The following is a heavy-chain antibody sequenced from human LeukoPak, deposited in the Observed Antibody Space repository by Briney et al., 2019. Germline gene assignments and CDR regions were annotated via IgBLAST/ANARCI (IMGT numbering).Heavy chain of an antibody. CDR2: IYYSGST. CDR3: ARGRPNYDFWSGYYSY. CDR1: GGSISSGGYY. Sequence: SQTLSLTCTVSGGSISSGGYYWSWIRQHPGKGLEWIGYIYYSGSTYYNPSLKSRVTISVDTSKNQFSLKLSSVTAADTAVYYCARGRPNYDFWSGYYSYWGQGTLVTVSS. D-gene: IGHD3-3*01. J-gene: IGHJ4*02. V-gene: IGHV4-31*03.